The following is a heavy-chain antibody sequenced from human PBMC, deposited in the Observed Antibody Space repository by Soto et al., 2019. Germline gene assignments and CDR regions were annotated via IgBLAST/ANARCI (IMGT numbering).Heavy chain of an antibody. CDR1: GYTFTSYG. CDR3: ARTKRSSWYFGRYSSYGMDV. V-gene: IGHV1-18*01. D-gene: IGHD6-13*01. J-gene: IGHJ6*02. Sequence: ASVKVSCKASGYTFTSYGISWVRQAPGQGLEWMGWISAYNGNTNYAQKLQGRVTMTTDTSTSTAYMELRSLRSDDTAVYYCARTKRSSWYFGRYSSYGMDVWGQGTTVTGSS. CDR2: ISAYNGNT.